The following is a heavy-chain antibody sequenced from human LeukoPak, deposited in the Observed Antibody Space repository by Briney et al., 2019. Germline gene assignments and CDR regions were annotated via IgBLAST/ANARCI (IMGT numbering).Heavy chain of an antibody. D-gene: IGHD5-18*01. CDR2: IYYSGST. Sequence: SETLSLTCTVSVGSISSYYWSWIRQPPGKGLEWIGYIYYSGSTNYNPSLKSRVTISVDTSKNQFSLKLSSVTPTDTAVYYCARDGYSYGNYYYYMYVWAKGTTVTVSS. CDR1: VGSISSYY. CDR3: ARDGYSYGNYYYYMYV. V-gene: IGHV4-59*01. J-gene: IGHJ6*03.